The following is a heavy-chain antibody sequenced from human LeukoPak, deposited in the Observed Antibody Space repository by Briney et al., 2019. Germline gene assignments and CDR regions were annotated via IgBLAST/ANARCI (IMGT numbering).Heavy chain of an antibody. J-gene: IGHJ4*02. D-gene: IGHD3-22*01. V-gene: IGHV4-39*01. Sequence: SETLSLTCTVSGGSISSSSYYWGWIRQPPGKGLEWIGSIYYSGSTYYNPSLKSRVTISVDTSKDQFSLKLSSVTAADTAVYYCARLEAEWVVVVTGYWGQGTLVTVSS. CDR3: ARLEAEWVVVVTGY. CDR1: GGSISSSSYY. CDR2: IYYSGST.